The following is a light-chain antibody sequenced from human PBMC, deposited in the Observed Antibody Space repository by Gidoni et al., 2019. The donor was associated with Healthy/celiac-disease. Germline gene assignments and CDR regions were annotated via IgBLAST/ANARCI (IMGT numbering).Light chain of an antibody. CDR1: QSISSY. CDR2: PAS. J-gene: IGKJ4*01. Sequence: SQLTLFPSSLSASVGDRVTITCRASQSISSYLDWYQQKPGKAPKLLIYPASSLQSGVPSRFSGSGSGTEFTLTISSLQPEDFATYYCQQSYSTPQLTFGEGTKVEIK. V-gene: IGKV1-39*01. CDR3: QQSYSTPQLT.